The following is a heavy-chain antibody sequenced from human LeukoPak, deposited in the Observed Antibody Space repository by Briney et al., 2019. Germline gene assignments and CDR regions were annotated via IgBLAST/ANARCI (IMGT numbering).Heavy chain of an antibody. D-gene: IGHD3-3*01. Sequence: SETLSLTCAVSSYSISSGYYWGWIRQPPGKGLEWIGSIYHSGSTYYNPSLKSRVTISVDTSKNQFSLKLSSVTAADTAVYYCARRYYDFWSGYYVDYWGPGTLVTVSS. J-gene: IGHJ4*02. CDR1: SYSISSGYY. CDR3: ARRYYDFWSGYYVDY. V-gene: IGHV4-38-2*01. CDR2: IYHSGST.